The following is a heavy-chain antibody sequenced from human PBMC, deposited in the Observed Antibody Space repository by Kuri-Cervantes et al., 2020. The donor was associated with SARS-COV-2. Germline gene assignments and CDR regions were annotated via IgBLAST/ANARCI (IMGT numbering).Heavy chain of an antibody. V-gene: IGHV4-34*01. J-gene: IGHJ4*02. CDR1: GGSFSGYY. CDR3: ARQATVSLVLFDY. Sequence: SETLSLTCAVYGGSFSGYYWSWIRQPPGKGLEWIGEINHSGSTNYNPSLKSRVTISVDTSKNQFSLKLSSVTAADTAVYYCARQATVSLVLFDYWGQGTLVTVSS. D-gene: IGHD4-17*01. CDR2: INHSGST.